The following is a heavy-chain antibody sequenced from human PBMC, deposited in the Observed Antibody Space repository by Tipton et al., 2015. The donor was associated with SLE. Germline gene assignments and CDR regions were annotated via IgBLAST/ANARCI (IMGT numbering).Heavy chain of an antibody. V-gene: IGHV3-33*08. CDR2: IWYDGSNK. CDR3: ATELNRGDAFDI. J-gene: IGHJ3*02. Sequence: QVQLVQSGGGVVQPGRSLRLSCAASGFTFSSYGMHWARQAPGKGLEWVAIIWYDGSNKYYADSVKGRFTISRDNSKNTLYLQMNSLRAEDTAMYYCATELNRGDAFDIWGQGTMVTVSS. D-gene: IGHD2/OR15-2a*01. CDR1: GFTFSSYG.